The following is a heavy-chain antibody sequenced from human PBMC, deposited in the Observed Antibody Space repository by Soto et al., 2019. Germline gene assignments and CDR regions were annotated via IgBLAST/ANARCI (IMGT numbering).Heavy chain of an antibody. CDR2: ISYDGSNK. V-gene: IGHV3-30-3*01. Sequence: QVQLVESGGGVVQPGRSLRLSCAASGFTFSSYAMHWVRQAPGKWLEWVAVISYDGSNKYYADSVKGRFTISRDNSKNTLYLQMDSLRAEDTDVYYCARGGGSYSGAFDIWGQGTMVTVSS. CDR1: GFTFSSYA. D-gene: IGHD1-26*01. J-gene: IGHJ3*02. CDR3: ARGGGSYSGAFDI.